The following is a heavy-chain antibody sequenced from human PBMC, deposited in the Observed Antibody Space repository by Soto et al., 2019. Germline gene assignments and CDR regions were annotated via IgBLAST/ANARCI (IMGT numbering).Heavy chain of an antibody. CDR1: GFTFSSYA. V-gene: IGHV3-30-3*01. CDR2: ISYDGSNK. D-gene: IGHD3-3*01. J-gene: IGHJ3*02. Sequence: QVQLAESGGGVVQPGRSLRLSCAASGFTFSSYAMHWVRQAPGKGLEWVASISYDGSNKYYADSVKGRFTISRDNSKNTLYLQMNSLRAEDTAVYYCARDLSRSGYYTSSFDIWGQGTMVTVSS. CDR3: ARDLSRSGYYTSSFDI.